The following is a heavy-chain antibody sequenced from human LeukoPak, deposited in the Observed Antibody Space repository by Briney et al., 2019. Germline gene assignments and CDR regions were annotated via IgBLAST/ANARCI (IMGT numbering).Heavy chain of an antibody. J-gene: IGHJ5*02. CDR1: GVSISSYY. Sequence: PSETLSLTCTVSGVSISSYYWSWIRQPAGKGLEWIGRIYTSGSTNYNPSLKSRVTMSVDTSKNQFSLKLSSVTAADTAVYYCARDRGFPYSSSWYKGSNNWFDPWGQGTLVTVSS. D-gene: IGHD6-13*01. CDR2: IYTSGST. CDR3: ARDRGFPYSSSWYKGSNNWFDP. V-gene: IGHV4-4*07.